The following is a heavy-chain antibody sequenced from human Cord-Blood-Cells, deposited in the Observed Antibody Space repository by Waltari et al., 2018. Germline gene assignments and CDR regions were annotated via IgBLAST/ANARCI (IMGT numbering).Heavy chain of an antibody. CDR1: GFTFSSYS. CDR3: ARDQSRYYDILTGYYNFDY. D-gene: IGHD3-9*01. V-gene: IGHV3-21*01. Sequence: EVQLVESGGGLVKPGGSLRLSCAASGFTFSSYSMNWVRQAPGKGLEWVSSISSSSSYIYYAGAVKGRFTISRDNAKNSLYLQMNSLRAEDTAVYYCARDQSRYYDILTGYYNFDYWGQGTLVTVSS. CDR2: ISSSSSYI. J-gene: IGHJ4*02.